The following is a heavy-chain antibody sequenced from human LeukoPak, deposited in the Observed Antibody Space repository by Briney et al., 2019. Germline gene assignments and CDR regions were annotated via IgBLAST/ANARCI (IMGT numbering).Heavy chain of an antibody. V-gene: IGHV3-23*01. D-gene: IGHD6-13*01. Sequence: WTRQPPGKGLEWVSAISDSGDSTYYADSVKGWFTISRDNSKNTLFLQMNSLRAEDTAVYYCAKRISWYGTVDYWGQGTLVTVSS. CDR3: AKRISWYGTVDY. CDR2: ISDSGDST. J-gene: IGHJ4*02.